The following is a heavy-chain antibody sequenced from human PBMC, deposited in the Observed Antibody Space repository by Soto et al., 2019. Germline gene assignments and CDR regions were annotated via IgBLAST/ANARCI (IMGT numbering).Heavy chain of an antibody. CDR1: GYTFTDYF. CDR3: PRVTLRAGNWFHT. CDR2: INPKSRGT. J-gene: IGHJ5*02. Sequence: QVQLVQSGAEVKKPGASVKVSCKASGYTFTDYFIHWVRQAPGQGFEWMGWINPKSRGTNYAQKFRGRVTMNEDTSNTTAYIELRGLRSDDTAIYYCPRVTLRAGNWFHTWGQGTLVAVSS. V-gene: IGHV1-2*02.